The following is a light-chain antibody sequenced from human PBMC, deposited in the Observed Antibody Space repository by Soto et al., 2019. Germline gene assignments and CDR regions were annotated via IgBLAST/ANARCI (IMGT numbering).Light chain of an antibody. CDR2: DAS. CDR1: QGIRND. Sequence: AIQMTQSPSSLSASVGDRLIITCRASQGIRNDLGWYQQKPGKAPKLLIYDASSLQSGVPSRFRGSGSGTDFTLTISSLQPADFATYYCLQDYSYPWTVGQGTKVQIK. J-gene: IGKJ1*01. CDR3: LQDYSYPWT. V-gene: IGKV1-6*01.